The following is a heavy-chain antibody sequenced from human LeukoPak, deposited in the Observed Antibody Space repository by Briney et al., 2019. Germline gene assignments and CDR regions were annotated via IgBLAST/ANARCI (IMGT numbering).Heavy chain of an antibody. J-gene: IGHJ4*02. CDR1: GFTVSTNY. D-gene: IGHD1-14*01. CDR3: ARHRPGQAIDY. CDR2: VYSDGKT. V-gene: IGHV3-53*01. Sequence: GGSLRLSCAASGFTVSTNYMSWARQAPGKGLEWVSVVYSDGKTCYADAVKGRFTISKDSSRNTLYLQMNSLRAEDTAVYYCARHRPGQAIDYWGQGTLVTVSS.